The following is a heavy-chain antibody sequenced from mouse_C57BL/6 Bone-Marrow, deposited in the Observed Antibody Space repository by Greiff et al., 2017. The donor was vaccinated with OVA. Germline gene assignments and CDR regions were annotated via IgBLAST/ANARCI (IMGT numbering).Heavy chain of an antibody. V-gene: IGHV1-64*01. CDR2: IHPNSGST. CDR1: GYTFTSYW. J-gene: IGHJ2*01. Sequence: QVQLQQPGAELVKPGASVKLSCKASGYTFTSYWMHWVKQRPGQGLEWIGMIHPNSGSTNYNEKFKSKATLTVDKSSSTAYMHLSSLTSEDSAVYYCARRDDDYFDYWGQGTTLTVSS. D-gene: IGHD2-14*01. CDR3: ARRDDDYFDY.